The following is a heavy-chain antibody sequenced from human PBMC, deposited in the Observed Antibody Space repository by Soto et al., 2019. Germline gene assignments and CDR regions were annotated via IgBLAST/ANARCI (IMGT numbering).Heavy chain of an antibody. V-gene: IGHV3-23*01. D-gene: IGHD4-17*01. CDR1: GFTFSSYA. J-gene: IGHJ6*02. Sequence: LRLSCAASGFTFSSYAMSWVRQAPGKGLEWVSAISGSGGSTYYADSVKGRFTISRDNSKNTLYLQMNSLRAEDTAVYYRAKGSHSRCPDYGDCITKGAMDVWGQGTTVTVSS. CDR3: AKGSHSRCPDYGDCITKGAMDV. CDR2: ISGSGGST.